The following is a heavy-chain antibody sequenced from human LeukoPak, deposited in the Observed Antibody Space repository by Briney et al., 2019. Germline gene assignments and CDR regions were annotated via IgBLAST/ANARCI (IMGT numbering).Heavy chain of an antibody. CDR3: AKDWVRYYYYGMDV. V-gene: IGHV3-30*18. CDR2: ISYDGSNK. Sequence: GGSLRLSCAASGFTFSSYGMHWVRQAPGKGLEWVAVISYDGSNKYYADSVKGRLTISRDNSKNTLYLQMNRLRAEDTAAYYCAKDWVRYYYYGMDVWGQGTTVTVSS. CDR1: GFTFSSYG. D-gene: IGHD3-10*01. J-gene: IGHJ6*02.